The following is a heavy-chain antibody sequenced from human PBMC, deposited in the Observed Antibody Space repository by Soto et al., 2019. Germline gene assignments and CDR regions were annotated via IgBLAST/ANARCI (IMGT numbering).Heavy chain of an antibody. CDR1: GGSISSYY. J-gene: IGHJ4*02. CDR3: ASDSHGGYGSLDY. CDR2: IYYSGST. Sequence: TLSLTCTVSGGSISSYYWSWIRQPPGKGLEWIGYIYYSGSTNYNPSLKSRVTISVDTSNNQFSLKLSSVTAADTAVYYCASDSHGGYGSLDYWGQGTLVTVSS. V-gene: IGHV4-59*08. D-gene: IGHD5-12*01.